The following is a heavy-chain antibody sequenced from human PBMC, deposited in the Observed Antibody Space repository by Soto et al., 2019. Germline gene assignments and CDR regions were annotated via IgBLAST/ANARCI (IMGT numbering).Heavy chain of an antibody. D-gene: IGHD3-3*01. CDR1: GGSISSYY. V-gene: IGHV4-59*01. CDR3: ARVYDFWSGYYPPSSNYGMDV. J-gene: IGHJ6*02. CDR2: IYYSGST. Sequence: SETLSLTCTVSGGSISSYYWSWIRQPPGKGLEWIGYIYYSGSTNYNPSLKSRVTISVDTSKNQFSLKLSSVTAADTAVYYCARVYDFWSGYYPPSSNYGMDVWGQGTTVTVSS.